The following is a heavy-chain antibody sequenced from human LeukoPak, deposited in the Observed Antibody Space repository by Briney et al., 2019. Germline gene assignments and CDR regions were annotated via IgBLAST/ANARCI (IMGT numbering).Heavy chain of an antibody. CDR2: IYYSGST. D-gene: IGHD6-13*01. J-gene: IGHJ4*02. V-gene: IGHV4-39*01. Sequence: PSETLSLTCTVSGGSISSSSYYWGWIRQPPGKGLEWIASIYYSGSTYYNPSLKSRVTISVDTSKNQFSLKLSSVTAADTAVYYCASEGISAAGDWGQGTLVTVSS. CDR1: GGSISSSSYY. CDR3: ASEGISAAGD.